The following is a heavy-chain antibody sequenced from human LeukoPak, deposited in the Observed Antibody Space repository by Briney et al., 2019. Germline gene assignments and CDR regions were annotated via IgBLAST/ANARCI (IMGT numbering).Heavy chain of an antibody. CDR2: INPNSGGT. CDR1: GYTFTGYY. V-gene: IGHV1-2*02. CDR3: ARGRWELYYFDY. D-gene: IGHD1-26*01. J-gene: IGHJ4*02. Sequence: ASVKVSCKASGYTFTGYYMHWVRQAPGQGLEGMGWINPNSGGTNYAQKFQGRVTMTRDTSISTAYMALSRLRSDDTAVYYCARGRWELYYFDYWGQGTLVTVSS.